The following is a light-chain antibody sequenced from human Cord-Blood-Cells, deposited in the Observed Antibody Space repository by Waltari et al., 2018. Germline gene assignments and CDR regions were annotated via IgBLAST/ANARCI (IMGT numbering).Light chain of an antibody. CDR1: SSTIGSNY. J-gene: IGLJ3*02. CDR3: AAWDDSLSGWV. CDR2: RNN. V-gene: IGLV1-47*01. Sequence: QSVLTQPPSASGTPGQRVTISCSGSSSTIGSNYVYWYQQLPGTAPKLLIYRNNQRPSGVPHRFSGSKSGTSASLAISGLRSEDEADYYCAAWDDSLSGWVFGGGTKLTVL.